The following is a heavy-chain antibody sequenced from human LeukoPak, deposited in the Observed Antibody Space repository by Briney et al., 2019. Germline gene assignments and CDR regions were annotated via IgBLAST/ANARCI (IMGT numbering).Heavy chain of an antibody. CDR2: IYYSGST. D-gene: IGHD3-10*01. Sequence: SETLSLTCTVSGGSISSYYWSWIRQPPGKGLEWIGYIYYSGSTNYNPSLKSRVTISLDTSKNQFSLKLSSVTAADTAVYYCARAPLWFGELHYYFDYWGQGTLVTVSS. CDR1: GGSISSYY. J-gene: IGHJ4*02. V-gene: IGHV4-59*01. CDR3: ARAPLWFGELHYYFDY.